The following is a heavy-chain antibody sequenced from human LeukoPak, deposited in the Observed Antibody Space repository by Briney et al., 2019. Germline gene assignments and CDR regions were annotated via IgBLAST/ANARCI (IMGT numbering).Heavy chain of an antibody. CDR2: IYYSGST. CDR1: GGSISSYY. V-gene: IGHV4-59*01. Sequence: SETLSLTCTVSGGSISSYYWSWIRQPPGKGLEWIGYIYYSGSTNYNPSLKSRVTISVDTSKNQFSLKLSSVTAADTAVYYCARDSSRWYRSWFDPWGQGTLVTVSS. D-gene: IGHD6-13*01. CDR3: ARDSSRWYRSWFDP. J-gene: IGHJ5*02.